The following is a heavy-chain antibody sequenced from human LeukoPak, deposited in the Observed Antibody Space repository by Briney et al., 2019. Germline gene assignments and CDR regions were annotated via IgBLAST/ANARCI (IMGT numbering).Heavy chain of an antibody. V-gene: IGHV1-2*06. Sequence: ASVKVSCKASGYTFSDYYIHWVRQAPGQGLEWMGRINPNSGGTNYAQKFQGRVTMTRDMSTSTVYMELSSLRSEDTAVYYCARDQRNYYDSSGYYEGARAFDVWGQGTMVTVSS. D-gene: IGHD3-22*01. CDR1: GYTFSDYY. CDR3: ARDQRNYYDSSGYYEGARAFDV. CDR2: INPNSGGT. J-gene: IGHJ3*01.